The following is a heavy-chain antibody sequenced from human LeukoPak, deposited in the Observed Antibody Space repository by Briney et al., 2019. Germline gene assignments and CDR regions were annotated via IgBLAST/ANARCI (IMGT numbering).Heavy chain of an antibody. Sequence: ASVKVSCKASGYTFTSYYMHWVRQAPGQGLEWMGIINPSGGSTSYAQKFQGRVTMTRDTSTSTVYMELSSLRSEDTAVYYCAMYYRSGGSLSPFDYWGQGTLVTVSS. V-gene: IGHV1-46*01. D-gene: IGHD2-8*01. J-gene: IGHJ4*02. CDR2: INPSGGST. CDR1: GYTFTSYY. CDR3: AMYYRSGGSLSPFDY.